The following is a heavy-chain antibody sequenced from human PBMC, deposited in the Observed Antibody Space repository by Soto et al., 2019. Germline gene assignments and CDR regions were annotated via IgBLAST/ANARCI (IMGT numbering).Heavy chain of an antibody. D-gene: IGHD1-7*01. Sequence: QVQLVESGGGVVQPGRSLRLSCAASGFTFSSYGMHWVRQAPGKGLEWVAVISYDGSNKYYADSVKGRFTISRDNSKNKLYLQMNSLRAEDTAVYYCCGTTSYYFDYWGQGTLVTVSS. CDR3: CGTTSYYFDY. J-gene: IGHJ4*02. V-gene: IGHV3-30*03. CDR1: GFTFSSYG. CDR2: ISYDGSNK.